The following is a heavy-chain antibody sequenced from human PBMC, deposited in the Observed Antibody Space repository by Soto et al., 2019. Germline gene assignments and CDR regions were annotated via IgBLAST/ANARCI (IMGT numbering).Heavy chain of an antibody. Sequence: EVQLVESGGGLVQPGGSLILSCAASGFTISSYSMNWVRQAPGKGLEWVSYISSSSSTIYYADSVKGRFTISRDNAKNSLYLQMNSLRDEDTAVYYCARENYGDYLNWFDPWGQGTLVTVSS. CDR3: ARENYGDYLNWFDP. CDR2: ISSSSSTI. D-gene: IGHD4-17*01. V-gene: IGHV3-48*02. CDR1: GFTISSYS. J-gene: IGHJ5*02.